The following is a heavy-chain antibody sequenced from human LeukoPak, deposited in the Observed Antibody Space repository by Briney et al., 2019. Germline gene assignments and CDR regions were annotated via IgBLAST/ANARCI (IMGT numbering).Heavy chain of an antibody. J-gene: IGHJ3*02. Sequence: GGSLRLSCAASGFTFSSYWMSWVRQAPGKGLEWVANIKQDGSEKYYVDSVKGRFTISRDNAKNSLYLQMNSLRAEDTAVYYCARGNDILTDDAFDIWGQGTMLTVSS. V-gene: IGHV3-7*01. CDR1: GFTFSSYW. CDR2: IKQDGSEK. D-gene: IGHD3-9*01. CDR3: ARGNDILTDDAFDI.